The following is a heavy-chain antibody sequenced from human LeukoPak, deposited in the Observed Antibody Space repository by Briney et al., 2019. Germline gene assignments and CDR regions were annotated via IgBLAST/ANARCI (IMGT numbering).Heavy chain of an antibody. CDR3: ARVLLWFGENHPTPIDP. J-gene: IGHJ5*02. CDR2: ISAYNGNT. Sequence: ASVKVSCKAFGYTFTSNYMHWVRQAPGQGLEWMGWISAYNGNTNYAQKRQGRVTMTTDTSTSTAYMELRSLRSDDTAVYYCARVLLWFGENHPTPIDPWGQGTLVTVSS. V-gene: IGHV1-18*04. D-gene: IGHD3-10*01. CDR1: GYTFTSNY.